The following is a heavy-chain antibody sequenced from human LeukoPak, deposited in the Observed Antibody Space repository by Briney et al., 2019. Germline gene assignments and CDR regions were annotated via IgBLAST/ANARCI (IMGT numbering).Heavy chain of an antibody. Sequence: GGSLRLSCAASGFTFSSYAMSWVRQAPGKGLEWVSAISGSGGSTYYADSVKGRFTISRDNSKNTLYPQMNSLRAEDTAVYYCAKALYYYDSSGYYCWFDPWGQGTLVTVSS. D-gene: IGHD3-22*01. J-gene: IGHJ5*02. CDR3: AKALYYYDSSGYYCWFDP. CDR2: ISGSGGST. CDR1: GFTFSSYA. V-gene: IGHV3-23*01.